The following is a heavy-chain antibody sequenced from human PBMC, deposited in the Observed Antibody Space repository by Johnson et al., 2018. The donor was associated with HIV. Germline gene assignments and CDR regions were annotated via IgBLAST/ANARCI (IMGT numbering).Heavy chain of an antibody. D-gene: IGHD6-13*01. CDR2: VYRGGST. V-gene: IGHV3-66*02. J-gene: IGHJ3*02. CDR1: GFTVSSNY. CDR3: ARAPYSSSWYRDAFDI. Sequence: VQLVESGGGLVQPGGSLRLSCAASGFTVSSNYMSWVRQAPGKGLEWVSVVYRGGSTYYADSVKGRFTVSRDNSKNTLYLQMNSLRVEDTAIYYCARAPYSSSWYRDAFDIWGQGTMVTVSS.